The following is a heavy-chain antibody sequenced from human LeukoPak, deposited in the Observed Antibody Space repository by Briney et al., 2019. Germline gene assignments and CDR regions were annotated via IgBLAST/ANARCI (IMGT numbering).Heavy chain of an antibody. D-gene: IGHD2-15*01. Sequence: PGGSLRLSCAASGFTFSSYSMNWVRQAPGKGLEWVSYISSSSSTLYYADSVKGRFTISRDNAKNSLYLQMNSLRDEDTAVYYCARAGRYCSGGSCYFGRYAFDIWGQGTMVTVSS. V-gene: IGHV3-48*02. CDR1: GFTFSSYS. CDR2: ISSSSSTL. J-gene: IGHJ3*02. CDR3: ARAGRYCSGGSCYFGRYAFDI.